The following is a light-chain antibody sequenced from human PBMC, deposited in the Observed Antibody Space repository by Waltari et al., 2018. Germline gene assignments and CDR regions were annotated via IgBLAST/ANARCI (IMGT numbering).Light chain of an antibody. CDR1: QGISSY. CDR3: QQYYSYPLT. V-gene: IGKV1-8*01. CDR2: AAS. J-gene: IGKJ4*01. Sequence: AIRMTQSPSSFSASTGDRVTITCRASQGISSYLAWYQQKPGKAPKLLIYAASTLQSGVPSRFSGSGSVTDFTLTISCLQSEDFANYYCQQYYSYPLTFGGGTKVEIK.